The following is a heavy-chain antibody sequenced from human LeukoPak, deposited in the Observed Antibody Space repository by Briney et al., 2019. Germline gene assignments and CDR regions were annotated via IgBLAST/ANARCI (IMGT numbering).Heavy chain of an antibody. V-gene: IGHV4-39*01. CDR3: ARINPYGSGSYYNRFPDY. CDR1: GGSISSYY. J-gene: IGHJ4*02. D-gene: IGHD3-10*01. CDR2: IYYSGST. Sequence: KTSETLSLTCTVSGGSISSYYWSWIRQPPGKGLEWIGSIYYSGSTYYNPSLKSRVTISVDTSKNQFSLKLSSVTAADTAVYYCARINPYGSGSYYNRFPDYWGQGTLVTVSS.